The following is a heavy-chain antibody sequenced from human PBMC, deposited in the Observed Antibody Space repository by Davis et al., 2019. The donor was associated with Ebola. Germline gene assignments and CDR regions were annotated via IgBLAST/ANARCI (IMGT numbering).Heavy chain of an antibody. D-gene: IGHD3-22*01. CDR3: ARDFEKYYYDQGYFDL. Sequence: SETLSLTCTVSGGSISSNYWSWIRQPPGKGLEWIGFIYYSGDTSYNPSLKNRVTISVDTSESQFSLKLSSVTAADTAVYYCARDFEKYYYDQGYFDLWGRGTLVTVSS. CDR2: IYYSGDT. J-gene: IGHJ2*01. V-gene: IGHV4-59*01. CDR1: GGSISSNY.